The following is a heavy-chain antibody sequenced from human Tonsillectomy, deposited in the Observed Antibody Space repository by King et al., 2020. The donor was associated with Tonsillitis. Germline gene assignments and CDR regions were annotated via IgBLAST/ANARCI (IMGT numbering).Heavy chain of an antibody. CDR2: ISWNSGSI. Sequence: VQLVESGGGLVQPGRSLRLSCAASGFTFDDYAMHWVRQAPGKGLEWVSGISWNSGSIGYADSVKGRFAISRDNAKNSLYLQMNSLRAEDTALYYCAKDMSAARLSGMDVWGQGTTVTVSS. CDR3: AKDMSAARLSGMDV. J-gene: IGHJ6*02. D-gene: IGHD6-6*01. V-gene: IGHV3-9*01. CDR1: GFTFDDYA.